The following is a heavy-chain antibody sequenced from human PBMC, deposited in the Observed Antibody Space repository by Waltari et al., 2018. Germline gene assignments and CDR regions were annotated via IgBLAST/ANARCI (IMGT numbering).Heavy chain of an antibody. CDR2: IYYSGST. CDR1: GGSISSYY. J-gene: IGHJ5*02. Sequence: QVQLQESGPGLVKPSETLSLTCTVSGGSISSYYWSWIRQPPGKGLEWIGYIYYSGSTNYNPSLKSRVTISVDTSKNQFSLKLSSVTAADTAVYYCAREVITSTLRGFDPWGQGTLVTVSS. V-gene: IGHV4-59*01. D-gene: IGHD3-16*01. CDR3: AREVITSTLRGFDP.